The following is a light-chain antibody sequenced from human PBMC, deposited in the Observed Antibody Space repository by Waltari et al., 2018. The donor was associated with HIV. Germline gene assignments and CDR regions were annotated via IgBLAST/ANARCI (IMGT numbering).Light chain of an antibody. V-gene: IGLV2-23*02. CDR2: DVN. J-gene: IGLJ2*01. CDR3: CSYAGSSTVV. Sequence: QSALTQPASVSGSPGQSITISCTGTSSDVGDYNYVSWYQQHPGKAPKLMIYDVNNRPSGVSNRFSGSKSGNTASLTISGLQAEDEADYYCCSYAGSSTVVFGGGTKLTVL. CDR1: SSDVGDYNY.